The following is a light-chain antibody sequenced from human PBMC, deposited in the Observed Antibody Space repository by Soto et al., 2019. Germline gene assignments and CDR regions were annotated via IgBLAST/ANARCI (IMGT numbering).Light chain of an antibody. Sequence: EIVMTQSPAILSVSPGERATLSCRASESVSSNLAWYQQKPGQAPRLLIYETNTRASGVQGRFSGSGSGTDFTLTIRRLEPEDFAVYYCKQYGSSLITFGQGTRLEIK. CDR3: KQYGSSLIT. J-gene: IGKJ5*01. CDR1: ESVSSN. V-gene: IGKV3-20*01. CDR2: ETN.